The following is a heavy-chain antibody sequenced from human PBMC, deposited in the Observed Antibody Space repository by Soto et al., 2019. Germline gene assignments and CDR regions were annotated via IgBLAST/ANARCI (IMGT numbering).Heavy chain of an antibody. Sequence: QVQLQESGPGRVKPSQTLSLICTVSGGSINSGGYYWRWIRQHPGNGLEWIGYIYYSGSTYYNPFLRSRVTISAGASANQFSLKLSSVTAADTAVYFCARAYLQSGYSSSWVLDSWGQGTLVNVSS. D-gene: IGHD6-13*01. V-gene: IGHV4-31*03. CDR1: GGSINSGGYY. J-gene: IGHJ5*01. CDR3: ARAYLQSGYSSSWVLDS. CDR2: IYYSGST.